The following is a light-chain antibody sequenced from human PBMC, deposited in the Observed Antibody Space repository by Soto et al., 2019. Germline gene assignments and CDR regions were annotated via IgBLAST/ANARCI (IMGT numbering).Light chain of an antibody. V-gene: IGKV1-27*01. CDR1: QGISSC. CDR3: QRTYTAPGVT. CDR2: SAS. J-gene: IGKJ5*01. Sequence: DIQLTQSPSSLSASVGDRVTITCRVSQGISSCLNWYRQKPGKVRKVLIYSASNLQSGVPSRFSGNGSGTDFTLTISTLQPEDVATYYGQRTYTAPGVTFGQGTRLEIK.